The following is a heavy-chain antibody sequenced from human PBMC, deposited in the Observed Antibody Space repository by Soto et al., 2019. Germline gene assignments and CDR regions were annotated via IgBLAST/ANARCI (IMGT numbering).Heavy chain of an antibody. CDR2: ISYDGSNK. V-gene: IGHV3-30-3*01. Sequence: ESGGGVVQPGRSLRLSCAASGFTFSSYAMHWVRQAPGKGLEWVAVISYDGSNKYYADSVKGRFTISRDNSKNTLYLQMNSLRAEDTAVYYCARDGGGIRDGYNYFDYWGQGTLVTVSS. CDR3: ARDGGGIRDGYNYFDY. CDR1: GFTFSSYA. J-gene: IGHJ4*02. D-gene: IGHD5-12*01.